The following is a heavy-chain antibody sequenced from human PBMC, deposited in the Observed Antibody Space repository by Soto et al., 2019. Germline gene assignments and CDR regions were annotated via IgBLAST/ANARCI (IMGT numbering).Heavy chain of an antibody. CDR1: GGSVSSGSYY. J-gene: IGHJ4*02. CDR2: IYYSGST. V-gene: IGHV4-61*01. CDR3: ARVYYYDSSGFDY. Sequence: SETLSLTCTVSGGSVSSGSYYWSWIRQPPGKGLEWIGYIYYSGSTNYNPSLKSRVTISVDTSKNQFSLKLSSVTAADTAVYYCARVYYYDSSGFDYWGQGTLVTVSS. D-gene: IGHD3-22*01.